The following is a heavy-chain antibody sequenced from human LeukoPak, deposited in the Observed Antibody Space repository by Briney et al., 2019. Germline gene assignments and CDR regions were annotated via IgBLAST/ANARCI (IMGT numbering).Heavy chain of an antibody. CDR3: ARDLGITADGHYFDY. V-gene: IGHV3-33*01. CDR2: IWYDGSNK. D-gene: IGHD6-13*01. CDR1: GFTFSDYG. J-gene: IGHJ4*02. Sequence: PGGSLRLSCEASGFTFSDYGMHWVRQAPGKGLEWVAVIWYDGSNKYYADSVEGRFTVSRDNSKYTLNLQMNSLRAEDTAVYYCARDLGITADGHYFDYWGQGTLVTVSS.